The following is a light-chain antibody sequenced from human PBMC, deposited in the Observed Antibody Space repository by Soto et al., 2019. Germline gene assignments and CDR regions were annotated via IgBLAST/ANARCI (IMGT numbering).Light chain of an antibody. CDR2: GAS. CDR3: QQYGTSPQM. CDR1: QSVNSIY. Sequence: EIVLTQSPGTLSLSPGQRATLSSRASQSVNSIYLACYQQKPGKAPSLLMYGASNRATGIPDRFSGSGSGTDFTLAITRLEHEDFAVYYCQQYGTSPQMFGQGNKVEIK. V-gene: IGKV3-20*01. J-gene: IGKJ1*01.